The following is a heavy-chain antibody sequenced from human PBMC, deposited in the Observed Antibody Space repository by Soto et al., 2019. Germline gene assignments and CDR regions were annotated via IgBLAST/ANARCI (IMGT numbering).Heavy chain of an antibody. CDR2: TSYDGSNN. CDR3: ARWGTTGGLDV. D-gene: IGHD3-16*01. Sequence: QVQLVESGGGVVQPGTSLRLSCVGSGFTFRSYVIHWVRQAPGKGLEWVALTSYDGSNNFYGDSVKGRFTISRHNSRNTVELQVDSLRFEDTALYYCARWGTTGGLDVWGQGTQVSVSS. J-gene: IGHJ4*02. CDR1: GFTFRSYV. V-gene: IGHV3-33*05.